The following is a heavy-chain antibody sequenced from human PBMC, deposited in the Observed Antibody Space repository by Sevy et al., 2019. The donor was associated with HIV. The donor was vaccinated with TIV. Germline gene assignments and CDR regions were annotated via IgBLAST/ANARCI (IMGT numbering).Heavy chain of an antibody. CDR3: ARDRGSVVTPDYFDY. D-gene: IGHD2-21*02. J-gene: IGHJ4*02. CDR2: IYYSGST. Sequence: SETLSLTCTVSGGSISSYYWSWIRQPPGKGLEWIGYIYYSGSTNYNPSLKSRVTISVDTSKNQFSLKLSSVTAADTAVYYWARDRGSVVTPDYFDYWGQGTLVTVSS. V-gene: IGHV4-59*01. CDR1: GGSISSYY.